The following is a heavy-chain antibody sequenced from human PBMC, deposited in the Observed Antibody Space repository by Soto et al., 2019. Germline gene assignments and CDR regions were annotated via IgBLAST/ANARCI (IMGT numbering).Heavy chain of an antibody. CDR2: TYYRSRWYN. V-gene: IGHV6-1*01. CDR1: GDSVSSNSAA. D-gene: IGHD1-7*01. Sequence: QVQLQESGPGLVKPSQTLSLTCAISGDSVSSNSAAWNWIRLSPSSVLELLARTYYRSRWYNDSVVSVRSRITVNPDTSKNQFSLQLTSVTPEDTAVYYCAGTTSHQWYYMDVWGKGTTVTVSS. CDR3: AGTTSHQWYYMDV. J-gene: IGHJ6*03.